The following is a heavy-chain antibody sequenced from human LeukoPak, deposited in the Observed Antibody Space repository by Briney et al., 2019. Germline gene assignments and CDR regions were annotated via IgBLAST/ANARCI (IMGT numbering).Heavy chain of an antibody. Sequence: GASVKVSCKASGYTFTSYDINWVRQATGQGLEWMGWMNPNSGNTGYAQKFQGRVTITRNTSISTAYMELSSLRSEDTAVYYCAGGQNTRDYEFDYWGQGTLVTVSS. D-gene: IGHD4-17*01. CDR3: AGGQNTRDYEFDY. V-gene: IGHV1-8*03. CDR1: GYTFTSYD. CDR2: MNPNSGNT. J-gene: IGHJ4*02.